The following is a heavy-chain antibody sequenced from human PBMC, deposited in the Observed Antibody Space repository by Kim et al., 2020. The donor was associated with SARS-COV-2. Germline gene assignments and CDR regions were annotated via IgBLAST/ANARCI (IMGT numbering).Heavy chain of an antibody. Sequence: IYYADSVKGRFTISRDTAKNEVYLQMNSLRVEDTAVYYCARDGGVSGLCDYWGHGTLVTVSS. D-gene: IGHD3-16*01. CDR2: I. V-gene: IGHV3-48*03. J-gene: IGHJ4*01. CDR3: ARDGGVSGLCDY.